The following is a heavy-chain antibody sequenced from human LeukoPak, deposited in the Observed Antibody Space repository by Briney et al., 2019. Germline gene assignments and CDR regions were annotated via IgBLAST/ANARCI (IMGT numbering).Heavy chain of an antibody. CDR2: INHSGST. Sequence: SETLSLTCAVYGGSFSGYYWSWIRQPPGKGLEWIGEINHSGSTNYNPSLKSRVTISVDTSKNQFSLKLSSVTAADTAVYYCASRAGDSSGPLAGWFVPWGQGTLVTVSS. V-gene: IGHV4-34*01. D-gene: IGHD3-22*01. J-gene: IGHJ5*02. CDR1: GGSFSGYY. CDR3: ASRAGDSSGPLAGWFVP.